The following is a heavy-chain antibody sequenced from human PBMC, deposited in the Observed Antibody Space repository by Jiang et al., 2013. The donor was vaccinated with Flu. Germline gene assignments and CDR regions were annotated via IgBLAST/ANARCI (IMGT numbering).Heavy chain of an antibody. CDR3: ARDGAATHDAFDI. CDR1: GDSVSSNSAA. J-gene: IGHJ3*02. V-gene: IGHV6-1*01. CDR2: TYYRSQWYN. D-gene: IGHD2-15*01. Sequence: QTLSLTCAISGDSVSSNSAAWSWIRQSPSRGLEWLGRTYYRSQWYNNYAESVKSRITINPDTSKNQVSLQLNSVTPEDTAVYYCARDGAATHDAFDIWGQGTVVTVSS.